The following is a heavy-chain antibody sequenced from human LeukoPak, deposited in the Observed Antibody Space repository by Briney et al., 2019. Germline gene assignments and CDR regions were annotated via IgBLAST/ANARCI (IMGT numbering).Heavy chain of an antibody. D-gene: IGHD1-1*01. CDR3: ARGRVSSSTWYSTYYYYFYMGV. Sequence: SETPSLTCTVSDDSITMYYWTWIRQPPGKGLERIGYVDHTGSTNFNPSLNGRVSISRDTSKNLFSLRLRSVTAADTAVYFCARGRVSSSTWYSTYYYYFYMGVWGKGTTVTVSS. CDR2: VDHTGST. V-gene: IGHV4-59*01. J-gene: IGHJ6*03. CDR1: DDSITMYY.